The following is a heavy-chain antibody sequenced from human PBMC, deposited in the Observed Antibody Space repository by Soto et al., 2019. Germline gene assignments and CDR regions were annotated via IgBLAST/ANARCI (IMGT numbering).Heavy chain of an antibody. D-gene: IGHD2-15*01. V-gene: IGHV1-2*02. J-gene: IGHJ2*01. CDR1: GYTFADYY. CDR3: ARATPYWYFDL. CDR2: INPNSGGT. Sequence: QVQLVQTGPEVKKPGASVKVSCKASGYTFADYYMHWVRQAPGQGLEWMGWINPNSGGTYYAQKFQGRVTMTRDTSISTAYMDLRRLRSDDSAVYYCARATPYWYFDLWGRVTLVTVSS.